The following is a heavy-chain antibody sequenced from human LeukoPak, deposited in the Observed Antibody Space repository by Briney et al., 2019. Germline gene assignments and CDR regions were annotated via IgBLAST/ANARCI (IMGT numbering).Heavy chain of an antibody. J-gene: IGHJ5*02. CDR1: GYTFTSYA. Sequence: ASVTVSCTASGYTFTSYAMHWVRQAPGQRLEWMGWINAGNGNTKYSQKFQGRVTITRDTSASTAYMELSSLRSEDTAVYYCARDRFIFGVVREAWFDPWGQGTLVTVSS. D-gene: IGHD3-3*02. CDR3: ARDRFIFGVVREAWFDP. CDR2: INAGNGNT. V-gene: IGHV1-3*01.